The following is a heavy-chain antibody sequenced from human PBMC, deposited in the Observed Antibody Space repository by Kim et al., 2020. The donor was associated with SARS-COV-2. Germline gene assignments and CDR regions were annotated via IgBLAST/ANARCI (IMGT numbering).Heavy chain of an antibody. D-gene: IGHD2-2*01. V-gene: IGHV3-30*18. CDR1: GFIFTNYG. CDR3: AKDERYCGSAFCSPTLLHH. CDR2: SSHDGSHK. Sequence: GGSLRLSCAASGFIFTNYGIHWVRQAPGKGLEWVAISSHDGSHKYVADSVKGRITLSRDIFKNTVYLEMNSLTPEDTGLYYCAKDERYCGSAFCSPTLLHHWGQGTLVTVSS. J-gene: IGHJ5*02.